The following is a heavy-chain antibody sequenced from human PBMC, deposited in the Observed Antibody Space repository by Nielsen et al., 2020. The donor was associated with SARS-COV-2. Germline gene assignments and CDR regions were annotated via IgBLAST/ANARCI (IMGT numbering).Heavy chain of an antibody. J-gene: IGHJ4*02. Sequence: ETLSLTCTVSGGSVSADNYYWSWIRQPPGKGLEWFGYIYYSGSTNYNPSLKSRVTISVDTSKNQFSLKLTSVTAADTAVYYCARAYRGNYPDYWGQGILVTVSS. CDR3: ARAYRGNYPDY. V-gene: IGHV4-61*01. D-gene: IGHD1-26*01. CDR1: GGSVSADNYY. CDR2: IYYSGST.